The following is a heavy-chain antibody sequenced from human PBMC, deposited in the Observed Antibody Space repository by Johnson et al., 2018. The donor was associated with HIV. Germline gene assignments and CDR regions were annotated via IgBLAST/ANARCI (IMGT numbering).Heavy chain of an antibody. CDR1: GLTFSDYY. CDR2: ISSSGSSR. Sequence: QVQLVESGGGLVKPGGSLIVSCEASGLTFSDYYMSCIRQAPGKGLEWVSYISSSGSSRYYADSVKGRFTITRDNVKNSLYMQINSLRVEDTAVYFCARDYRGALDIWGQGTMVTVSA. CDR3: ARDYRGALDI. D-gene: IGHD4-11*01. V-gene: IGHV3-11*01. J-gene: IGHJ3*02.